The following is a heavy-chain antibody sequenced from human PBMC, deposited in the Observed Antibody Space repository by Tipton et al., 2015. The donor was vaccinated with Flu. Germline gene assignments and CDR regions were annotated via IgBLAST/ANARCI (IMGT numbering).Heavy chain of an antibody. CDR3: ARQLSVGATSGFDY. J-gene: IGHJ4*02. CDR1: GYSISSGYY. CDR2: IYHSGST. D-gene: IGHD1-26*01. V-gene: IGHV4-38-2*01. Sequence: TLSLTCAVSGYSISSGYYRGWIRQPPGKGLEWIGSIYHSGSTYYNPSLKSRVTISVDTPKNQFPLKLGSVTAADTAVYYCARQLSVGATSGFDYWGQGTLVTVSS.